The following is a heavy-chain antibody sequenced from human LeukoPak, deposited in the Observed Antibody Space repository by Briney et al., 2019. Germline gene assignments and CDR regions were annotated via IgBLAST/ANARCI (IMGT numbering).Heavy chain of an antibody. J-gene: IGHJ4*02. CDR2: ISAYNGNT. CDR3: ARTSSTWYGGVGDY. D-gene: IGHD6-13*01. CDR1: GYTFTSYG. V-gene: IGHV1-18*01. Sequence: GASVKVSCKASGYTFTSYGISWVQQAPGQGLEWMGWISAYNGNTKNAQKLQGRVTMTTDTSTSTAYMELRSLRSDDTAVYYCARTSSTWYGGVGDYWGQGTLVTVSS.